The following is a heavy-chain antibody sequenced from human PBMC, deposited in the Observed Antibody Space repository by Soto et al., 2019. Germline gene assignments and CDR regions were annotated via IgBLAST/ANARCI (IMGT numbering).Heavy chain of an antibody. J-gene: IGHJ4*02. CDR2: IYPGDSDT. CDR1: GNSFTTFW. D-gene: IGHD3-9*01. Sequence: GESLKISCKGSGNSFTTFWVAWVRQLPGKGLEWMGMIYPGDSDTRYSPSFQGQVTISADKSISTAYPQWGSLKASDTAIYYCARLGLTPYAPDYWGQGTLVTVSS. CDR3: ARLGLTPYAPDY. V-gene: IGHV5-51*01.